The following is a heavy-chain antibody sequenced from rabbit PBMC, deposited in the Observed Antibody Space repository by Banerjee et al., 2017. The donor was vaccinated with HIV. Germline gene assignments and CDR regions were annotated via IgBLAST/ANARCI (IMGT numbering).Heavy chain of an antibody. CDR3: ARESSSTFDL. J-gene: IGHJ6*01. Sequence: QEQLEESGGGLVKPEGSLTLTCTASGFTLSSYWICWVRQAPGKGPEWIACIYAGDGSTDYASWAKGRFTISRSTSLNTVTLQMTSLTAADTATYFCARESSSTFDLWGPGTLVTVS. D-gene: IGHD1-1*01. V-gene: IGHV1S47*01. CDR1: GFTLSSYW. CDR2: IYAGDGST.